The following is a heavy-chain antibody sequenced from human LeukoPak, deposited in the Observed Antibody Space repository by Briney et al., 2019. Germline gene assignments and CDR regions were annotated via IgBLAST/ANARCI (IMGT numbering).Heavy chain of an antibody. J-gene: IGHJ4*02. Sequence: PSETLSLTCTVSGASVSSYYWSWIRQPPGKGPKWIGYFSYSGSTNYNPSLKSRVTISVDTSKNQFSLKLSSVTAADTAVYYCARDGAVMGMTDYWGQGTLVTVSS. CDR2: FSYSGST. CDR1: GASVSSYY. V-gene: IGHV4-59*02. D-gene: IGHD2-21*01. CDR3: ARDGAVMGMTDY.